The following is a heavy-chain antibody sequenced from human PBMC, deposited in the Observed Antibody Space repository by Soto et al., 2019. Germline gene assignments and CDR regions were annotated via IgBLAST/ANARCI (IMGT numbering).Heavy chain of an antibody. Sequence: QVQLVESGGGVVQPGRSLKLSCAASGFTFSNYAIHWVRQAPGKGLEWVAVIASDGKDKRYADSVKGRFTISRDNSXXTVYLEMNSLRGEDTAVYYCGKDGVIAAADYFFDYWGQGSLVTVCS. V-gene: IGHV3-30*18. CDR1: GFTFSNYA. J-gene: IGHJ4*02. D-gene: IGHD6-13*01. CDR3: GKDGVIAAADYFFDY. CDR2: IASDGKDK.